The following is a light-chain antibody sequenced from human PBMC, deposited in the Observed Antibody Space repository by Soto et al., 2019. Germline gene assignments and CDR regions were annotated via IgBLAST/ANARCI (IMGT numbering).Light chain of an antibody. CDR3: QQLNNFPRT. CDR1: QGISSY. V-gene: IGKV1-9*01. J-gene: IGKJ1*01. Sequence: DIQLTQSPSFLPASVGDRVTITCRASQGISSYLAWYQQRPGKAPKLLMYGASTLQSGVPSRFSGSASGTTFTLIINNLQPEDFATYYCQQLNNFPRTFGQGTKVE. CDR2: GAS.